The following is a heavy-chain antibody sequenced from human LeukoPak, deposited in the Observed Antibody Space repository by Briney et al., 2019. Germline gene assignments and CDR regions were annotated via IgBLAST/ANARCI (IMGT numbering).Heavy chain of an antibody. CDR2: ISYSGST. D-gene: IGHD3-16*02. V-gene: IGHV4-59*01. CDR1: GGSLSSYY. J-gene: IGHJ4*02. CDR3: ARYIWGSYPTFEDY. Sequence: SETLSLTRTVSGGSLSSYYWSWIRQPPGKGLEWLGYISYSGSTNYNPSLKSRVTISVDTSKNQLSLKLNSVTAADTAVYYCARYIWGSYPTFEDYWGQGSLVTVSS.